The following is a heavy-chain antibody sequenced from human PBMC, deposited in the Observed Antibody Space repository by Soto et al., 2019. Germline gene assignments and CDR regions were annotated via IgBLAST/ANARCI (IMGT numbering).Heavy chain of an antibody. CDR3: ARDRKFGELLIDY. CDR1: GCTFTSYA. Sequence: ASVKVSCKASGCTFTSYAMHWVRQAPGQRLEWMGWINAGNGNTKYSQKFQGRVTITRDTSASTAYMELSSLRSEDTAVYYCARDRKFGELLIDYWGQGTLVTVSS. D-gene: IGHD3-10*01. J-gene: IGHJ4*02. V-gene: IGHV1-3*01. CDR2: INAGNGNT.